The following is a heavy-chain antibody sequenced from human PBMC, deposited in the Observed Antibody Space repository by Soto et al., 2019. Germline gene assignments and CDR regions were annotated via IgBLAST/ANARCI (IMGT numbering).Heavy chain of an antibody. J-gene: IGHJ3*02. V-gene: IGHV1-2*02. CDR1: GYTFTDYY. Sequence: ASVKVSCKTSGYTFTDYYTHWVRQAPGQGLEWMGWMNPKSGGAYFAQKFQGRVTPTRDTSIGTAYIEVNSLTSDDTAVYFCTRQNIENSDGLYDAFDIWGQGTTVTVSS. CDR3: TRQNIENSDGLYDAFDI. D-gene: IGHD5-18*01. CDR2: MNPKSGGA.